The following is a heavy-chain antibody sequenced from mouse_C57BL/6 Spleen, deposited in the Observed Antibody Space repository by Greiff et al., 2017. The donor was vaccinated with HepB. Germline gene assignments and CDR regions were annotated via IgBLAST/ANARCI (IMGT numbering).Heavy chain of an antibody. CDR1: GYSITSGYY. D-gene: IGHD2-1*01. J-gene: IGHJ3*01. Sequence: VQLKQSGPGLVKPSQSLSLTCSVTGYSITSGYYWNWIRQFPGNKLEWMGYISYDGSNNYNPSLKNRISITRDTSKNQFFLKLNSVTTEDTATYYCARRDYGNYVAYWGQGTLVTVSA. CDR2: ISYDGSN. V-gene: IGHV3-6*01. CDR3: ARRDYGNYVAY.